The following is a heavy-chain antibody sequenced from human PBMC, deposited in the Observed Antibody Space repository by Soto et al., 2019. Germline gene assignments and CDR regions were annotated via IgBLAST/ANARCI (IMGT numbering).Heavy chain of an antibody. CDR1: GFTFSSFW. CDR2: ITKDGSSI. CDR3: ARGGVGSFDY. Sequence: EVQLVESGGGLVQRGGSLRLSCAASGFTFSSFWMHWVLQVPGKGLVWISHITKDGSSISYADSFKGRFTISRDNAKNTVYLQMNGLRAEDTAVYYCARGGVGSFDYWGQGSLVTVSS. J-gene: IGHJ4*02. D-gene: IGHD3-10*01. V-gene: IGHV3-74*01.